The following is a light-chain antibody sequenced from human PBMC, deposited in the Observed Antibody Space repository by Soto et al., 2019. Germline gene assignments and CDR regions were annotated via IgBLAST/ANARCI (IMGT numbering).Light chain of an antibody. CDR2: KAS. CDR1: QSISSY. J-gene: IGKJ1*01. CDR3: QQYYSYPRT. Sequence: DIQMTQSPSSLSASVGDRVTITCRASQSISSYLNWYQQKPGKAPKLLIYKASSLESGVPSRFSGSGSGTEFTLTISCLQSEDFATYYCQQYYSYPRTFGQGAKVDIK. V-gene: IGKV1-5*03.